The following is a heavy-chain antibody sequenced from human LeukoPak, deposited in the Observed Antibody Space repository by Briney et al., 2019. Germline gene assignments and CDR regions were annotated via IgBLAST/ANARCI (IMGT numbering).Heavy chain of an antibody. J-gene: IGHJ4*02. V-gene: IGHV1-18*01. D-gene: IGHD3-22*01. CDR1: GYTFTSYG. CDR3: ARGPGYYDSSGYYYYFDY. CDR2: ISAYNGNT. Sequence: GASVKVSCKASGYTFTSYGISWVRQAPGQGLEWMGWISAYNGNTNYAQKLQGRVTMTTDTSTSTAYMELRSLRCDDTAVYYCARGPGYYDSSGYYYYFDYWGQGTLVTVSS.